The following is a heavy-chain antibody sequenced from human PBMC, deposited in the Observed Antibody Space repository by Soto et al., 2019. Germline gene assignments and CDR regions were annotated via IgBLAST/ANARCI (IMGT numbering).Heavy chain of an antibody. J-gene: IGHJ6*02. CDR3: ARGHSTDCSNGVCSFFYNHEMDV. Sequence: ASVRVSCKASGYSFTDYHIHWVRQAPGQGLEWLGRINPKSGGTSTAQKFQGWVTMTRDRSISTVYMELTRLRSDGTAVYFCARGHSTDCSNGVCSFFYNHEMDVWGQGTTVTVSS. CDR2: INPKSGGT. CDR1: GYSFTDYH. V-gene: IGHV1-2*04. D-gene: IGHD2-8*01.